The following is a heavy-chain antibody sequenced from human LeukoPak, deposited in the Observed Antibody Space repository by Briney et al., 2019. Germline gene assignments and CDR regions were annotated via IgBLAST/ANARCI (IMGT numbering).Heavy chain of an antibody. V-gene: IGHV3-53*04. Sequence: GSLRLSCAASGFTVSSNYMSWVRQAPGKGLEWVSVIYSGGSTYYADSVKGRFTISRHNSKNTLYLQMNSLRAEDTAVYYCARGRGWLRFEYYFDYWGQGTLVTVSS. D-gene: IGHD5-12*01. J-gene: IGHJ4*02. CDR2: IYSGGST. CDR1: GFTVSSNY. CDR3: ARGRGWLRFEYYFDY.